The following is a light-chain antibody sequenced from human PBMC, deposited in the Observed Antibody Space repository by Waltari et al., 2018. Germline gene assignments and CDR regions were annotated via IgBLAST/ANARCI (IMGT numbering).Light chain of an antibody. CDR1: GSNLRAGYD. J-gene: IGLJ2*01. V-gene: IGLV1-40*01. CDR3: QSYDTSLSVV. Sequence: QSVLTQPPSVSGAPGQRVTISCTGSGSNLRAGYDVHWYQQIPGKAPKLLIYGINNRPSGVPARFSGSQSGTSASLAITGLQADDEADYYCQSYDTSLSVVFGGGTKLTVL. CDR2: GIN.